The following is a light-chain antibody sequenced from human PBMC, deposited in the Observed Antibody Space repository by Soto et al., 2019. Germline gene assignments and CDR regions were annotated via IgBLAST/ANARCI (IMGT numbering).Light chain of an antibody. V-gene: IGKV3-11*01. CDR2: DAS. CDR3: QQRSNWPQNT. Sequence: EIVLTQSPATLSLSPGERATLSCRASQSVSSYLAWYQQKPGQAPRLLIYDASNRATGIPARFSGSGSGTDFTLTISSLKPEDFAVYYCQQRSNWPQNTFGPGTKVDIK. J-gene: IGKJ3*01. CDR1: QSVSSY.